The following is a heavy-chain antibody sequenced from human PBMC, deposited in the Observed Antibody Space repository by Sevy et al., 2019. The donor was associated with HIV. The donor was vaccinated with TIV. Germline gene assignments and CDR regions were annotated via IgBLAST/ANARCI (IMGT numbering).Heavy chain of an antibody. CDR2: INSASTTI. D-gene: IGHD3-22*01. V-gene: IGHV3-48*02. CDR3: ARDGGDSSGYYRFDN. Sequence: GGSLRLSCIASGFTFSSNSMNWVRQAPGKGLEWVSYINSASTTIHYAASVRGRFTISRDNAKNSLYLQMNSLGDEDTAVYYCARDGGDSSGYYRFDNWGQGTLVTVSS. CDR1: GFTFSSNS. J-gene: IGHJ4*02.